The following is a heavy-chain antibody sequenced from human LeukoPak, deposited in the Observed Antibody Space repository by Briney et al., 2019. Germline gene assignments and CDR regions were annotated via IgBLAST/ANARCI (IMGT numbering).Heavy chain of an antibody. Sequence: GGSLRPSCAASGFTFSDYYMSWIRQAPGKGLEWVASINSDGSEGYYADVVKGRFTISRDNAKNSLYLQINSMRAEDTAVYYCARSSYSSSSSVWGQGTMVTVSS. V-gene: IGHV3-7*03. CDR3: ARSSYSSSSSV. J-gene: IGHJ3*01. CDR2: INSDGSEG. D-gene: IGHD6-6*01. CDR1: GFTFSDYY.